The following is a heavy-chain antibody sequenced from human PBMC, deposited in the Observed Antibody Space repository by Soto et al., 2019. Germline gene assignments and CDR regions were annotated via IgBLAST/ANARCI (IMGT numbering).Heavy chain of an antibody. J-gene: IGHJ4*02. CDR1: GVTFRSDA. V-gene: IGHV3-23*01. CDR3: AKEIGITIFGVVPSFDY. Sequence: XLRLSCAAYGVTFRSDAMSGVRQAPGPGLEWVSAISGSGGSTYYADSVKGRFTISRDNSKSTLYLQMNSLRAEDTAVYYCAKEIGITIFGVVPSFDYWGQGPLVTVSS. D-gene: IGHD3-3*01. CDR2: ISGSGGST.